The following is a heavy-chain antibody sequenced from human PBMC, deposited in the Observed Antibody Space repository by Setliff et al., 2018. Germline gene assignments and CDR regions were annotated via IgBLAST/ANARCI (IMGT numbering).Heavy chain of an antibody. Sequence: GGSLRLSCAASGFTFSSYSMNWVRQAPGKGLVWVSRINSDGSTTSYADSVKGRFTISRDNTKNTLYLQMNSLRAEDTAVYYCVSWLYYYYYGVDVWGQGTTVTVSS. CDR3: VSWLYYYYYGVDV. CDR1: GFTFSSYS. D-gene: IGHD6-13*01. J-gene: IGHJ6*02. CDR2: INSDGSTT. V-gene: IGHV3-74*01.